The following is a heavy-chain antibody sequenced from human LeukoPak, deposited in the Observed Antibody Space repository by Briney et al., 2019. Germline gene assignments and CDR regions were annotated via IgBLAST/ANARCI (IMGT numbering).Heavy chain of an antibody. D-gene: IGHD2-2*01. CDR1: GGSFSGYY. CDR2: INHSGST. V-gene: IGHV4-34*01. J-gene: IGHJ4*02. Sequence: PSETLSLTCALYGGSFSGYYWSWIRQPPGKGLEWIGEINHSGSTNYNPSLKSRVTISVDTSKNQFSLKLSSVTAADTAVYYCARVMYQPDYWGQGTLVTVSS. CDR3: ARVMYQPDY.